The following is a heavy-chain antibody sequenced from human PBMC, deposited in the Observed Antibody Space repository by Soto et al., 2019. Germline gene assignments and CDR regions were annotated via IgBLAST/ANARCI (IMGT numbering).Heavy chain of an antibody. CDR3: ARDVGGSYYYYYYGMDV. CDR1: GGTFSSYA. D-gene: IGHD1-26*01. V-gene: IGHV1-69*06. Sequence: GASVKVSCKASGGTFSSYAISWVRQAPGQGLEWMEGIIPIFGTANYAQKFQGRVTITADKSTSTAYMELSSLRSEDTAVYYCARDVGGSYYYYYYGMDVWGQGTTVTVSS. J-gene: IGHJ6*02. CDR2: IIPIFGTA.